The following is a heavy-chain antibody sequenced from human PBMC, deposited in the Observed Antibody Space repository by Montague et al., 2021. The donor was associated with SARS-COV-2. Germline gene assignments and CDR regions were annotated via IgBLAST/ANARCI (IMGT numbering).Heavy chain of an antibody. CDR3: ARDTRPNFAYYDILAGDYYYYGIDV. V-gene: IGHV4-4*07. CDR1: GGSMNSYY. Sequence: SETLSLTCSVSGGSMNSYYWSWLRQTPGKGLEWIGRISTSGNTKYNTSLKSRVTISVDTSQNQFSLKVYSVTAADTAVYYCARDTRPNFAYYDILAGDYYYYGIDVWGQGTTVTVSS. J-gene: IGHJ6*02. D-gene: IGHD3-9*01. CDR2: ISTSGNT.